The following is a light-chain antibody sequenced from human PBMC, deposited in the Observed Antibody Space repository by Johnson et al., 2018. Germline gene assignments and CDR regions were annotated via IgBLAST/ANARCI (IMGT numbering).Light chain of an antibody. CDR3: GTWDSSLSAGNV. Sequence: QSVLTQPPSVSAAPGQKVTISCSGSSSNIGNNYVSWYQQLPGTAPKLLIYENNKRPSGIPDRFSGYKSGTSATMGITGLQTGDEADYYCGTWDSSLSAGNVFVTGTKVTVL. CDR1: SSNIGNNY. CDR2: ENN. V-gene: IGLV1-51*02. J-gene: IGLJ1*01.